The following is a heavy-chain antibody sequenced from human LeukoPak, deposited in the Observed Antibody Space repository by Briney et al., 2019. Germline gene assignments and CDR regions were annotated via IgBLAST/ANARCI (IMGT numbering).Heavy chain of an antibody. CDR1: GGSISSYY. V-gene: IGHV4-4*07. J-gene: IGHJ3*02. D-gene: IGHD3-3*01. CDR2: IYTSGST. CDR3: ARFGGPHAFDI. Sequence: SETLSLTCTVSGGSISSYYWSWIRQPAGKGLEWIGRIYTSGSTNYNPSLKSRVTISVDTSKNHFSLTLSSVTAADTAVYYCARFGGPHAFDIWGQGTMVTVSS.